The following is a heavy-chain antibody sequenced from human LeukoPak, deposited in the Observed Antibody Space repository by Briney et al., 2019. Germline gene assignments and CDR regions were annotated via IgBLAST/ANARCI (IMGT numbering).Heavy chain of an antibody. CDR1: GGSISSYY. J-gene: IGHJ6*02. D-gene: IGHD2-15*01. Sequence: PSETLSLTCTVPGGSISSYYWSWIRQPPGKGLEWIGYIYYSGSTNYNPSLKSRVTISVDTSKNQFPLKLSSVTAADTAVYYCARVPTIYCSGGSCYSRGYYYGMDVWGQGTTVTVSS. CDR3: ARVPTIYCSGGSCYSRGYYYGMDV. V-gene: IGHV4-59*01. CDR2: IYYSGST.